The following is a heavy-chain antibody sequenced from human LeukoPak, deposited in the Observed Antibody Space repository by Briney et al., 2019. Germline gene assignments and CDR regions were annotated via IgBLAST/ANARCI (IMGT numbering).Heavy chain of an antibody. CDR2: IYYSGST. Sequence: SETLSLTCTVSGGSISSYYWICIRQPPGKGLEWIGYIYYSGSTNYNPSLKSRVTISVDTSKNQFSLKLSSVTAADTAVYYCASAYSGSPRDAFDIWGQGTMVTVSS. J-gene: IGHJ3*02. CDR3: ASAYSGSPRDAFDI. V-gene: IGHV4-59*01. CDR1: GGSISSYY. D-gene: IGHD1-26*01.